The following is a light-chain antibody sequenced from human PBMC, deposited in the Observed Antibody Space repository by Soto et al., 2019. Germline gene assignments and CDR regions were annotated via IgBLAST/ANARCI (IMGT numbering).Light chain of an antibody. CDR2: AAS. J-gene: IGKJ5*01. V-gene: IGKV1-39*01. Sequence: IQLTQSPSSLSASEGDRITITCRASQNIRNYLNWYQQRPGKTPYLLVYAASNLRGGVPSRFSGSGSGTHFTLTISRLEPGDFAVYYCQHFGGTTFTFGQGTRLEIK. CDR3: QHFGGTTFT. CDR1: QNIRNY.